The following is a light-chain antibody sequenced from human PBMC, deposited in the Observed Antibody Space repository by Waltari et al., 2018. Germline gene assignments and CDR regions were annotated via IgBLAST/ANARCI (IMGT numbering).Light chain of an antibody. Sequence: QSALTQPASVSGSPGQSITISCTGTSSDVGGYNYVSWYQQHPGKAPKLMIFDVTNRPSGVSNRFSGATAGNTAALTISGRQAEDEADYYCSSYTRSSTLAVFGTGTKVTVL. CDR1: SSDVGGYNY. CDR2: DVT. CDR3: SSYTRSSTLAV. J-gene: IGLJ1*01. V-gene: IGLV2-14*01.